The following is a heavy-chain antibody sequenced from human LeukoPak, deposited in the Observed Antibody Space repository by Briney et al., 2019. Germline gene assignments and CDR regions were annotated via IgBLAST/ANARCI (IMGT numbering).Heavy chain of an antibody. V-gene: IGHV3-23*01. D-gene: IGHD3-10*01. CDR3: AKDVAGVRGVRGGFDY. Sequence: GGSLRLSCAASGFPFSSYAMSWARQAPGKGLNGSQAFGGSGVSTYYADSVKGRFTISRDNSKNTLYLQMSTVRAEDTAIYYCAKDVAGVRGVRGGFDYWGQGTLVTVSS. CDR1: GFPFSSYA. CDR2: FGGSGVST. J-gene: IGHJ4*02.